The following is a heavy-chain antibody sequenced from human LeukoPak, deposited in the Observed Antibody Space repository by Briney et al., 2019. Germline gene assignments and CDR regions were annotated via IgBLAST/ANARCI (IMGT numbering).Heavy chain of an antibody. D-gene: IGHD3-3*01. CDR2: IRQDGTEQ. CDR1: GFTFSNYV. J-gene: IGHJ4*02. CDR3: ARVSYDFWSGYYTGIDY. V-gene: IGHV3-7*01. Sequence: PGGSLRLSCAASGFTFSNYVMSWVRQAPGKGLEWVAYIRQDGTEQDYVDSVKGRFTISRDNAKNSLYLQMNSLRAEDTAVYYCARVSYDFWSGYYTGIDYWGQGTLVTVSS.